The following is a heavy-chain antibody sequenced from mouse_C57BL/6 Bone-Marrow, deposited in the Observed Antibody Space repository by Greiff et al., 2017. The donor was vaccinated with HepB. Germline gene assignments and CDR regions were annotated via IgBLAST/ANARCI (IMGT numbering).Heavy chain of an antibody. J-gene: IGHJ2*01. CDR3: AMRGYRLRWYYFDY. CDR2: IHPSDSDT. D-gene: IGHD1-1*02. Sequence: VQLQQPGAELVKPGASVKVSCKASGYTFTSYWMHWVKQRPGQGLEWIGRIHPSDSDTNYNQKFKGKATLTVDKSSSTAYMQLSSLTSEDSAVYYCAMRGYRLRWYYFDYWGQGTTLTVPS. CDR1: GYTFTSYW. V-gene: IGHV1-74*01.